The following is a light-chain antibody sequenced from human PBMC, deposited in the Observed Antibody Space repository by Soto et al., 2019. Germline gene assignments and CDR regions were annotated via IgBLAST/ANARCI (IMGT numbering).Light chain of an antibody. V-gene: IGKV3-11*01. J-gene: IGKJ4*01. CDR2: DAS. CDR1: QNVGRS. Sequence: EIVMKQSPATLSLYPGERATLSCRASQNVGRSLAWFQQTPGQPPRLLIYDASTRAVGIPARFSGSGSGAAFTLTISSLEPEDSAVYYCQQRYTWVTFGGGTKLEIK. CDR3: QQRYTWVT.